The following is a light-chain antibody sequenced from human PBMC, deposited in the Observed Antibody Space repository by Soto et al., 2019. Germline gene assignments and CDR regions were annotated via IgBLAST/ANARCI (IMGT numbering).Light chain of an antibody. Sequence: EIVMTQSPATLSVSPGERATLSCRASQSVNRNLAWYQQRPGQAPRLLIYGASARATGIPATFSGSGSGTEFTLTISSLQSEDFAVYYCQQYHDWPHTFGQGTNLEIQ. CDR1: QSVNRN. CDR3: QQYHDWPHT. J-gene: IGKJ2*01. CDR2: GAS. V-gene: IGKV3-15*01.